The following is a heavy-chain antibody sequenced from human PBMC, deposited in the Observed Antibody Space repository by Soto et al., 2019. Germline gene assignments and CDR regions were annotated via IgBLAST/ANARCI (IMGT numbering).Heavy chain of an antibody. V-gene: IGHV3-7*01. CDR3: ARVGRYGWDFDH. Sequence: GALRLSCAASEFGFRSYWMTWVRQAPGKGLEWVALINEDGSQKYYVGSVKGRFIISRDNAKDSVYMQMDSLRAGDTAVYFCARVGRYGWDFDHWGQGTLVTVSS. D-gene: IGHD5-18*01. CDR1: EFGFRSYW. J-gene: IGHJ4*02. CDR2: INEDGSQK.